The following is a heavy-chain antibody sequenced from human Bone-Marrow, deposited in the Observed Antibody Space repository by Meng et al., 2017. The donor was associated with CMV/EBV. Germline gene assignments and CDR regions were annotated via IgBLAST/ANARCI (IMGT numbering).Heavy chain of an antibody. D-gene: IGHD1-26*01. J-gene: IGHJ3*02. CDR2: IWYDGSNK. V-gene: IGHV3-33*01. CDR3: ARSRWELRHDAFDI. CDR1: GFTFSSYG. Sequence: GESLKISCAASGFTFSSYGMHWVRQAPGKGLEWVAVIWYDGSNKYYADSVKGRFTISRDNSKNTLYLQMNSLRAEDTAVYYCARSRWELRHDAFDIWGQRTMVTVSS.